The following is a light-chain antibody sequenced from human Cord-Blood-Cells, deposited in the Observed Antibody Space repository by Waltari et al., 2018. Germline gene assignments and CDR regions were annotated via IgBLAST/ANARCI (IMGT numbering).Light chain of an antibody. J-gene: IGLJ2*01. CDR2: EVS. CDR3: SSYTSSSTVV. V-gene: IGLV2-14*01. Sequence: QSALTQPASVSGSPGQSLTISCTGTSSDVGGYNYVSWYQQPPGKAPKLMIYEVSNRPSGVSNRFSVSKSGNTASLTISGLQAEDEADYYCSSYTSSSTVVFGGGTKLTVL. CDR1: SSDVGGYNY.